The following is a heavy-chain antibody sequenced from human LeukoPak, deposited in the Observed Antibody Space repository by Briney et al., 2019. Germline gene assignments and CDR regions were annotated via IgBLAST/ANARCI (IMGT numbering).Heavy chain of an antibody. Sequence: ASVKVSCKASGYTFTGYYMHWVRQAPGQGLEWMGWINPNSGGTNYAQKFQGRVTMTKDTSISTAYMELSRLRSDDTAVYYCARGAHYHDSSEGFDYWGQGTLVTVSS. CDR2: INPNSGGT. V-gene: IGHV1-2*02. CDR1: GYTFTGYY. CDR3: ARGAHYHDSSEGFDY. D-gene: IGHD3-22*01. J-gene: IGHJ4*02.